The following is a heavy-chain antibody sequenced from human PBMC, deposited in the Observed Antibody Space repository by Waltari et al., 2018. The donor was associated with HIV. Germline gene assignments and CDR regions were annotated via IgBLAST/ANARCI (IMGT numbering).Heavy chain of an antibody. V-gene: IGHV3-9*01. Sequence: EEQLVESGGTLLQPGRSLRLSCAAPGFSFDDYAMHWVRQAPGKRLEWVSGISWGGGSTGYANAVLGRFTISRDNAKNSLYWEMNSLRVEDTARYDCAKDRHRIFGVDAYGMDVWGQGTTVTVS. CDR1: GFSFDDYA. CDR3: AKDRHRIFGVDAYGMDV. CDR2: ISWGGGST. J-gene: IGHJ6*02. D-gene: IGHD3-3*01.